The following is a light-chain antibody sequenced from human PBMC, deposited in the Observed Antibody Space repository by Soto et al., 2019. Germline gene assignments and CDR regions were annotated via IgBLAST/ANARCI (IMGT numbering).Light chain of an antibody. Sequence: QSVLTQPASVSGSPGQSITISCTGTSSDVGGYDYVSWYQQHPGKAPKFMIYEVTNRPSGVSHRFSGSKSGNTASLTISGLQADDEADYYCTSYTSSSTYVFVTGTKVTVL. V-gene: IGLV2-14*01. CDR2: EVT. J-gene: IGLJ1*01. CDR3: TSYTSSSTYV. CDR1: SSDVGGYDY.